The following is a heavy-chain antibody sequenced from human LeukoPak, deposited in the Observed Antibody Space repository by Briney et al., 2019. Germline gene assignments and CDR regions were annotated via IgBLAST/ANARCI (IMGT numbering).Heavy chain of an antibody. J-gene: IGHJ3*01. V-gene: IGHV3-21*01. CDR2: ISSTSSYI. D-gene: IGHD1-26*01. Sequence: GSLRLSCAASGFTFSRYRLNWVRQAPGKGLEWVSSISSTSSYIYYADSVKGRFTISRDNAKDSLYLQVNSLRAEDTALYYCARDAVGVAGDAFDFWGQGTMVTVSS. CDR1: GFTFSRYR. CDR3: ARDAVGVAGDAFDF.